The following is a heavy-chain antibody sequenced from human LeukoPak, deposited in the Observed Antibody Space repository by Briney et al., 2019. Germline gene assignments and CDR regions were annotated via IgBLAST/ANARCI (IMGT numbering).Heavy chain of an antibody. D-gene: IGHD6-19*01. V-gene: IGHV4-34*01. J-gene: IGHJ5*02. Sequence: PSETLSLTCAVYGGSFSGYYWRWIRQPPGKGLEWIGEINHSGSTNYNPSLKSRVTISVDTSKNQFSLKLSSVTAADTAVYYCAIESLLYGSGLPWGQGTLVTVSS. CDR1: GGSFSGYY. CDR2: INHSGST. CDR3: AIESLLYGSGLP.